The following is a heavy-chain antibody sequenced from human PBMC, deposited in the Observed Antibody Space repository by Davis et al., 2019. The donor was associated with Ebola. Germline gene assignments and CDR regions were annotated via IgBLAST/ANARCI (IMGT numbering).Heavy chain of an antibody. CDR1: GFTFSSYS. Sequence: GESLKISCAASGFTFSSYSMNWVRQAPGKGLEWVSCISSSSSYIYYADSVKGRFTISRDNAKNSLYLQMNSLRAEDTAVYYCARAAFTMTDYWGQGTLVTVSS. V-gene: IGHV3-21*01. CDR2: ISSSSSYI. CDR3: ARAAFTMTDY. D-gene: IGHD3-22*01. J-gene: IGHJ4*02.